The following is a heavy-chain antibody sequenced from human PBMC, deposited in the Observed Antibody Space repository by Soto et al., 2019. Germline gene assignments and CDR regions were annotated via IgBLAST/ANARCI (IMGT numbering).Heavy chain of an antibody. CDR1: GYTFTSYA. CDR3: ARSLAGGSWINWFDP. Sequence: VSVKVSCKASGYTFTSYAMHWVRQAPGQRLEWMGWINAGNGNTKYSQKFQGRVTITRDTSASTAYMELSSLRSEDTAVYYCARSLAGGSWINWFDPWGQGTLVTVSS. J-gene: IGHJ5*02. D-gene: IGHD2-15*01. V-gene: IGHV1-3*01. CDR2: INAGNGNT.